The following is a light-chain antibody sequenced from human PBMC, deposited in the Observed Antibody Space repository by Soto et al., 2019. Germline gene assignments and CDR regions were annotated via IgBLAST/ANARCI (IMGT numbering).Light chain of an antibody. V-gene: IGKV1-9*01. CDR2: TAS. CDR1: QGIRSS. Sequence: IQLTQSPSSLSASVGDSVTITCRASQGIRSSLAWYQQKPGIAPKLLIYTASTLQSGVPSRFSGSGSGTDSTLTISSLQPEDFATYYCQQINAYPITFGQGTRLEI. CDR3: QQINAYPIT. J-gene: IGKJ5*01.